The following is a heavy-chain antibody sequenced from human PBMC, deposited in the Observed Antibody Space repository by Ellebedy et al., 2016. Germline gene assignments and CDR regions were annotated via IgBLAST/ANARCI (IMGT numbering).Heavy chain of an antibody. CDR3: ARVKGGYYYAFDI. CDR2: IYYSGST. CDR1: GDSISSYY. V-gene: IGHV4-59*01. D-gene: IGHD3-22*01. J-gene: IGHJ3*02. Sequence: SETLSLTXTVSGDSISSYYWSWIRQPPGKGLEWIGYIYYSGSTNYNPSLKSRVTISVDTSKNQFSLKLSSVTAADTAVYYCARVKGGYYYAFDIWGQGTMVTVSS.